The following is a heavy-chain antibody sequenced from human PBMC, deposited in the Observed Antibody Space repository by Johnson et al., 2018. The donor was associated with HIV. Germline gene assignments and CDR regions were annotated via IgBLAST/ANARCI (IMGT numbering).Heavy chain of an antibody. CDR2: IYSGGST. J-gene: IGHJ3*02. Sequence: VQLVESGGGLIQPGGSLRLSCAASGFTVSSNYMSWVRQAPGKGLEWFSVIYSGGSTNYADSVKGRFTVSRANAKNTLYLQMNSLRAEDTAVYYCARDGLAANAFDTWGQGTMVTVSS. CDR1: GFTVSSNY. CDR3: ARDGLAANAFDT. D-gene: IGHD3/OR15-3a*01. V-gene: IGHV3-53*01.